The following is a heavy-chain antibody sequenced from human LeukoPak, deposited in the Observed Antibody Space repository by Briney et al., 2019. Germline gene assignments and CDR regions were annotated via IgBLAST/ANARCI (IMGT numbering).Heavy chain of an antibody. Sequence: PGGSLRLSCAASTFSFRNFAMSWVRLAPGKGLEWVSGISDSGHRKDDADSVEGRFTISRDNSKNTLYLQMDSLRAEDTALYYCARKKWEPTSNDAFDIWGQGTMVSVSS. V-gene: IGHV3-23*01. CDR3: ARKKWEPTSNDAFDI. CDR2: ISDSGHRK. D-gene: IGHD1-26*01. CDR1: TFSFRNFA. J-gene: IGHJ3*02.